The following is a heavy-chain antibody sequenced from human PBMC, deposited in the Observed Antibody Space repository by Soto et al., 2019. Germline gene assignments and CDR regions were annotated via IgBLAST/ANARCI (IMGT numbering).Heavy chain of an antibody. CDR1: GFTFSSYA. CDR3: AGSRNCSSTSCYGGVDY. J-gene: IGHJ4*02. Sequence: GGSLRLSCAASGFTFSSYAMSWVRQAPGKGLEWVSSISSSSSYIYYADSVKGRFTISRDNAKNSLYLQMNSLRAEDTAVYYCAGSRNCSSTSCYGGVDYWGQGTLVTVSS. D-gene: IGHD2-2*01. CDR2: ISSSSSYI. V-gene: IGHV3-21*01.